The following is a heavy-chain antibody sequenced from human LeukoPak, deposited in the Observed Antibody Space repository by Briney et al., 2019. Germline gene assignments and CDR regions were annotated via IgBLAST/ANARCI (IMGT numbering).Heavy chain of an antibody. V-gene: IGHV1-2*02. CDR1: GYTFTGYY. D-gene: IGHD3-22*01. J-gene: IGHJ3*02. Sequence: GASVKVPCKASGYTFTGYYMHWVRQAPGQGLEWMGWINPNSGGTNYAQKFQGRVTMTRDTSISTAYMELSRLRSDDTAVYYCARPMGDDSSGYDAFDIWGQGTMVTVSS. CDR3: ARPMGDDSSGYDAFDI. CDR2: INPNSGGT.